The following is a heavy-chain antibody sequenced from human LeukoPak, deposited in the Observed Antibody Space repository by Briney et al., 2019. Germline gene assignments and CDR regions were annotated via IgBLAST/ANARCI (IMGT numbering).Heavy chain of an antibody. CDR2: INPNCGGT. J-gene: IGHJ4*02. D-gene: IGHD6-13*01. V-gene: IGHV1-2*02. CDR1: GYTFTGYY. CDR3: ARGCPPRRSSSCQTILSLDY. Sequence: GASVKVSCKASGYTFTGYYIHWVRQAPGQGLEWMGWINPNCGGTNYAQKFQGRVTMTRDTSISTAYMELSRLRSDDTAVYYCARGCPPRRSSSCQTILSLDYWGQGTLVTVSS.